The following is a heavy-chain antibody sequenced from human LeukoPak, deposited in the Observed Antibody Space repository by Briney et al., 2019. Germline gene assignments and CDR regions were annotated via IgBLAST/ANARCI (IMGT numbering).Heavy chain of an antibody. V-gene: IGHV3-66*01. CDR3: VRDRWPGLGDF. Sequence: GGTLRLSCAASGFTVSDNYMSWVRQAPGRGLERVSVVYSGGTTYYADPVKGRFTISRDNSKNTLYLQMSSLRAEDTAVYYCVRDRWPGLGDFWGQGTTVTVSS. J-gene: IGHJ6*02. D-gene: IGHD6-19*01. CDR1: GFTVSDNY. CDR2: VYSGGTT.